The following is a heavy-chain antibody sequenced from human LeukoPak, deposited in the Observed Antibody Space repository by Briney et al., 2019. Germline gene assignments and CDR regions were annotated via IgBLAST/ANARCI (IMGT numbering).Heavy chain of an antibody. Sequence: SETLSLTCTVSGDSISNGGSISNGGHYWSWIRQFPGKGLEWIGYIYHSGNTYYNPSLESRVTISVDTSENRFSLKLNSVTAADTAIYYCARDTRIEWLRFLDYWGQGILVTVSS. CDR2: IYHSGNT. CDR1: GDSISNGGSISNGGHY. J-gene: IGHJ4*02. CDR3: ARDTRIEWLRFLDY. V-gene: IGHV4-31*03. D-gene: IGHD5-12*01.